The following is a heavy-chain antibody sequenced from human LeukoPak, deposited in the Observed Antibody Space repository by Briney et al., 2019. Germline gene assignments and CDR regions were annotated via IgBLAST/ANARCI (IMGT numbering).Heavy chain of an antibody. Sequence: SQTLSLTCTVSGGSISSGGYYWSWIRQHPGKGLEWLGYIYYSGSTYYNPSLKSRVTISVDTSKNQFSLKLSSVTAADTAVYYCARVSSSTSWHLTRYYYYMDVWGKGTTVTVSS. CDR3: ARVSSSTSWHLTRYYYYMDV. V-gene: IGHV4-31*03. CDR1: GGSISSGGYY. D-gene: IGHD2-2*01. J-gene: IGHJ6*03. CDR2: IYYSGST.